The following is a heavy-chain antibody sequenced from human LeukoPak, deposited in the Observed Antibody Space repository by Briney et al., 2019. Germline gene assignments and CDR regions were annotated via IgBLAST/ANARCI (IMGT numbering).Heavy chain of an antibody. CDR1: GFTFSSYA. V-gene: IGHV3-30-3*01. D-gene: IGHD3-10*01. J-gene: IGHJ4*02. Sequence: GGSLRLSCAASGFTFSSYAMHWVRQAPGKGLEWVAVISYDGSNKYYADSEKGRFTISRDNSKNTLYLQMNSLRAEDTAVYYCARDGEEVRGVIIGYFDYWGQGTLVTVSS. CDR3: ARDGEEVRGVIIGYFDY. CDR2: ISYDGSNK.